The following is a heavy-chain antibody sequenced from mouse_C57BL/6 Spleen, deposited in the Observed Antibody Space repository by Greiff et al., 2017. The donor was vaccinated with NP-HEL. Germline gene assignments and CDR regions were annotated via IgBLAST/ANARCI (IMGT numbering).Heavy chain of an antibody. V-gene: IGHV3-6*01. J-gene: IGHJ1*03. Sequence: ESGPGLVKPSQSLSLTCSVTGYSITSGYYWNWIRQFPGNKLEWMGYISYDGSNNYNPSLKNRISITRDTSKNQFFLKLNSVTTEDTATYYCARGITTVEWYFDVWGTGTTVTVSS. CDR2: ISYDGSN. CDR1: GYSITSGYY. CDR3: ARGITTVEWYFDV. D-gene: IGHD1-1*01.